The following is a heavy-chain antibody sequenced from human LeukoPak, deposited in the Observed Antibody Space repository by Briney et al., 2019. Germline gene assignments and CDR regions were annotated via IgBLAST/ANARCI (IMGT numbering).Heavy chain of an antibody. CDR1: GFTVSSNY. J-gene: IGHJ4*02. Sequence: QPGGSLRLSCAASGFTVSSNYTSWVRQAPGKGLEWVSVIYSGGSTYYADSVKGRFTISRDNSKNTLYLQMNSLRAEDTAVYYCARVFDSSGWRYVRGYYFDYWGQGTLVTVSS. CDR3: ARVFDSSGWRYVRGYYFDY. V-gene: IGHV3-53*01. D-gene: IGHD6-19*01. CDR2: IYSGGST.